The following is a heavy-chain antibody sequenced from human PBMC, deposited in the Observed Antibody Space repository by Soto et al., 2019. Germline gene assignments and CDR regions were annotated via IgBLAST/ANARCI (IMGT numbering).Heavy chain of an antibody. CDR2: INHNGGT. CDR1: GGSFSGYY. J-gene: IGHJ5*02. D-gene: IGHD1-26*01. CDR3: ARGRWELRVDP. V-gene: IGHV4-34*01. Sequence: TSETLSLTCAVYGGSFSGYYWSWVRQPPGKGLEWIGEINHNGGTNYDPSFKSRVTISVDTSKNQFSMKLNSVTTADTAVYYCARGRWELRVDPWGQGTLVTVSS.